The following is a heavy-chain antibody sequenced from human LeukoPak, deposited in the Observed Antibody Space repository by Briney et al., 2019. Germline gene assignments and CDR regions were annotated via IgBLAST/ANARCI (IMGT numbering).Heavy chain of an antibody. J-gene: IGHJ6*03. CDR2: IYYSGST. CDR3: ARSTYYYDSSGYSYYSYYYMDV. V-gene: IGHV4-59*01. D-gene: IGHD3-22*01. Sequence: SETLSLTCTVSGGSISSYHWNWIRQPPGKGLEWIGYIYYSGSTNYNPSLKSRVTISVDTSKNQFSLKLSSVTAADTAVYYCARSTYYYDSSGYSYYSYYYMDVWGKGTTVTISS. CDR1: GGSISSYH.